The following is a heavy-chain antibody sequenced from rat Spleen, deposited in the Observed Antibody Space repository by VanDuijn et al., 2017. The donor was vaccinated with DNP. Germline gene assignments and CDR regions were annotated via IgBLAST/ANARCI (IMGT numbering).Heavy chain of an antibody. CDR2: INYSGST. CDR1: GYSITSNY. J-gene: IGHJ1*01. D-gene: IGHD1-9*01. CDR3: ARGVSSYYGYNSYWYFDF. V-gene: IGHV3-1*01. Sequence: EVQLQESGPGLVKPSQSFSLTCSVSGYSITSNYWAWIRKFPGNKMEWIGYINYSGSTGYNPSLKSRISITRDTSKNQFFLQLNSLTTEDTATYYCARGVSSYYGYNSYWYFDFWGPGTMVTVSS.